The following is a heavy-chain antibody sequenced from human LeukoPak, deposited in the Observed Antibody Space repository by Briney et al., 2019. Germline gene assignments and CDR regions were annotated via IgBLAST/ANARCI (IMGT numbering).Heavy chain of an antibody. CDR3: ASGGCYRGY. V-gene: IGHV4-34*01. D-gene: IGHD4/OR15-4a*01. J-gene: IGHJ4*02. Sequence: SETLSLTCAVYGGSFSGYYWSWIRQPPGKGLEWIGEINHRGSTNYNPSLKSRVTISVDTSKNQFSLELTSVTAADTAVYYCASGGCYRGYWGQGTLVTVSS. CDR2: INHRGST. CDR1: GGSFSGYY.